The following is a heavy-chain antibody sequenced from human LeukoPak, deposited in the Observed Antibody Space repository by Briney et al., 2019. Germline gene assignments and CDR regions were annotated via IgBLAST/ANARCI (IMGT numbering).Heavy chain of an antibody. Sequence: PSETLSLTCTVSGGSISSYYWNWIRQPPGKGLEWIGYIFYSGITNYNPSLKSRLTISVDTSKNQFSLKLSSVTAADTAVYYCARTYGSSGLGYFDLWGRGTLVTVSS. CDR3: ARTYGSSGLGYFDL. CDR2: IFYSGIT. CDR1: GGSISSYY. D-gene: IGHD6-13*01. V-gene: IGHV4-59*01. J-gene: IGHJ2*01.